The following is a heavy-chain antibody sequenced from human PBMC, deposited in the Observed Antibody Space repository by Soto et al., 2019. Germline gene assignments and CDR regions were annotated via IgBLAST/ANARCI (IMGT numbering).Heavy chain of an antibody. V-gene: IGHV3-23*01. Sequence: EVQLLESGGGLVQPGGSLRHSCAASGFTFSSYAMSWVRQAPGKGLEWVSAISGSGGSTYYADSVKGRFTISRDNSKNTLYLQMNSLRAEDTAVYYCAKGQGRFLEWFTNYYFDYWGQGTLVTVSS. CDR3: AKGQGRFLEWFTNYYFDY. J-gene: IGHJ4*02. CDR2: ISGSGGST. CDR1: GFTFSSYA. D-gene: IGHD3-3*01.